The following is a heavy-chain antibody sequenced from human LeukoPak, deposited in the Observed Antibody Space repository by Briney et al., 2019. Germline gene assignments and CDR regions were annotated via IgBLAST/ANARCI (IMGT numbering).Heavy chain of an antibody. D-gene: IGHD6-13*01. CDR3: VRGTSNWYGVDS. J-gene: IGHJ4*02. Sequence: PGGSLRLSCAASGLSFSTFAMSWVRQGPARGLEWVSSIRGNGETFYADSVKGRFTMSRDNAKSTLYLQMNSLRDEDTAVYFCVRGTSNWYGVDSWGRGTLVTVSS. V-gene: IGHV3-23*01. CDR1: GLSFSTFA. CDR2: IRGNGET.